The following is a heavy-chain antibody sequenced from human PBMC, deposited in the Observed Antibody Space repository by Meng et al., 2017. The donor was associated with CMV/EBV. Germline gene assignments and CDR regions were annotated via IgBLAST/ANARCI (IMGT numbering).Heavy chain of an antibody. J-gene: IGHJ4*02. CDR3: ARDVYYYDSSGYYIDY. Sequence: GESLKISCAASGFTFSSYSMNWVRQAPGKGLEWVSSISSSSSYIYYADSVKGRSTISRDNAKNSLYLQMNSLRAEDTAVYYCARDVYYYDSSGYYIDYWGQGTLVTVSS. V-gene: IGHV3-21*01. D-gene: IGHD3-22*01. CDR1: GFTFSSYS. CDR2: ISSSSSYI.